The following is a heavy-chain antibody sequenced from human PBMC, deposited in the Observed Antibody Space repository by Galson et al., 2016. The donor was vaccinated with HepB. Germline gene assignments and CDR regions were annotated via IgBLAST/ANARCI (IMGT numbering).Heavy chain of an antibody. Sequence: SLRLSCAASGFTFSRYDMNWLRQAPGKGLEWVSYISAGGNTIYYADSVGGRFTVSRDNAKNSLLLQMRSLRAEDTAVSYCARYGDFPPQYDGMDVWGEGTTVAVSS. D-gene: IGHD4-17*01. CDR2: ISAGGNTI. CDR3: ARYGDFPPQYDGMDV. V-gene: IGHV3-48*03. CDR1: GFTFSRYD. J-gene: IGHJ6*04.